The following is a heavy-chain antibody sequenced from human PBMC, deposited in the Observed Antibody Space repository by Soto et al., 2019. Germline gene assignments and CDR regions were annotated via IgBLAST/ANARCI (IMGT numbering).Heavy chain of an antibody. Sequence: SVKVSCKASGGTFSSYTISWVRQAPGQGLEWMGRIIPILGIANYAQKFQGRVTITADKSTSTAYMELSSLRSEDTAVYYCARSGREEKPFDYWGQGTLVTVSS. CDR2: IIPILGIA. J-gene: IGHJ4*02. CDR3: ARSGREEKPFDY. V-gene: IGHV1-69*02. CDR1: GGTFSSYT.